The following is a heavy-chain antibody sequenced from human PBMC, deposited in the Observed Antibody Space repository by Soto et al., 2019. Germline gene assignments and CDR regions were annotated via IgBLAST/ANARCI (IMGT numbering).Heavy chain of an antibody. Sequence: QVQLVQSGAEVKKPGASVKVSCKASGYTFTSYYMHWVRQAPGQGLEWMGIMNPSGGSTSYAQKFQGRVTMTRDTSTSTVYMELSSLRSEDTAVYYCARDHWDPYLGELSGLPDYWGQGTLVTVSS. CDR2: MNPSGGST. J-gene: IGHJ4*02. D-gene: IGHD3-16*02. V-gene: IGHV1-46*01. CDR3: ARDHWDPYLGELSGLPDY. CDR1: GYTFTSYY.